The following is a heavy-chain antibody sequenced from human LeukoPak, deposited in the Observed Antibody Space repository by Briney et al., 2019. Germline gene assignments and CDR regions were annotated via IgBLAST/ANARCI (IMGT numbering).Heavy chain of an antibody. CDR2: IFTSGGST. Sequence: GASVKVSCKASGYTFTTYYIHWMRQAPGQGLEWKGIIFTSGGSTRYSQKFQGRVTMTRDTSTSTVYMELSSLRSEDTAVYYCAREAPRTYFFDFWGQGTLVTVSS. CDR1: GYTFTTYY. CDR3: AREAPRTYFFDF. J-gene: IGHJ4*02. V-gene: IGHV1-46*01.